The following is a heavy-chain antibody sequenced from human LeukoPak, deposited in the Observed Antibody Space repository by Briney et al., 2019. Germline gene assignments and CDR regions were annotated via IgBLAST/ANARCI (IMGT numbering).Heavy chain of an antibody. CDR1: GFTFSNYG. V-gene: IGHV3-48*02. CDR2: ISSSSSII. J-gene: IGHJ4*02. D-gene: IGHD3-10*01. CDR3: VYGSGSLGVY. Sequence: GGSLRLSCAASGFTFSNYGMNWVRQAPGKGLEWVSYISSSSSIIYYRDSVKGRFSISRDNAKNSLYLQMNSLRDEDTAVYYCVYGSGSLGVYWGQGTLVTVSS.